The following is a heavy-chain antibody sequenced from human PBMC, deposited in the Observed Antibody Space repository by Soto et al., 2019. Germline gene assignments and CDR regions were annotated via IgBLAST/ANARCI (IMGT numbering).Heavy chain of an antibody. V-gene: IGHV4-30-4*01. CDR3: ARAIAVARESSWFDP. CDR1: GGSISSGDYY. Sequence: PSETLSLTCTVSGGSISSGDYYWSWIRQPPGKGLEWIGYIYYSGSTYYNPSLKSRVTISVDTSKNQFSLKLSSVTAADTAVYYCARAIAVARESSWFDPWGQGTLVTVSS. J-gene: IGHJ5*02. CDR2: IYYSGST. D-gene: IGHD6-19*01.